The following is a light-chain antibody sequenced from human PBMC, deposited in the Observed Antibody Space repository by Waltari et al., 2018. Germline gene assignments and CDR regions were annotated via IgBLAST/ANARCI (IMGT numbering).Light chain of an antibody. J-gene: IGLJ1*01. CDR1: SSDVGNYNL. Sequence: QSGLTQPASVSGSPGQSITISCTGTSSDVGNYNLVSWYQQCPGKAPKLMVYEVTKRTSGVSDRFSGSKSGNTASLTISGLQSEDEADYYCCSYAGLGIYVFGTGTKVTVL. CDR2: EVT. V-gene: IGLV2-23*02. CDR3: CSYAGLGIYV.